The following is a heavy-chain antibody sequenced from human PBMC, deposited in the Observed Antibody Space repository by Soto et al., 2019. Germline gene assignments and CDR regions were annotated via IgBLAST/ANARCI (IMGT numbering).Heavy chain of an antibody. CDR1: GGSISSGGYY. J-gene: IGHJ4*02. V-gene: IGHV4-31*03. CDR2: IYYSGST. CDR3: ASARRDGYNLFVFFDY. D-gene: IGHD5-12*01. Sequence: PSETLSLTCTVSGGSISSGGYYWSWIRQHPGKGLEWIGYIYYSGSTYYNPSLKSRVTISVDTSRNQFSLKLSSVTAADTAVYYCASARRDGYNLFVFFDYWGQGTLVTVSS.